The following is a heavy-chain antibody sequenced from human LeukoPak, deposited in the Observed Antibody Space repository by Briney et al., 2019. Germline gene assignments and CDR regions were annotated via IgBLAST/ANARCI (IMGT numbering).Heavy chain of an antibody. CDR3: AKLVPSDDFWSGYLGWFDP. CDR2: ISGSGGST. J-gene: IGHJ5*02. CDR1: GFTFSSYA. Sequence: GGSLRLSCAASGFTFSSYAMSWVRQAPGKGLDWVSAISGSGGSTYYADSVKGRFTISRDNSKNTLYLQMNSLRAEDTAVYYCAKLVPSDDFWSGYLGWFDPWGQGTLVTVSS. V-gene: IGHV3-23*01. D-gene: IGHD3-3*01.